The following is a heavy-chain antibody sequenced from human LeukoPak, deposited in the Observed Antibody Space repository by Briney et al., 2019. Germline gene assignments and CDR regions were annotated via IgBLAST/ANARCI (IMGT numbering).Heavy chain of an antibody. CDR2: TYYSGST. CDR3: ARVNYGGFDY. Sequence: PSETLSLTCTVSGGSISNYYWSWIRQPPGKGLEWIGYTYYSGSTNYNSSLKSRATISVDTSKNQFSLKLSSVTAADTAVYYCARVNYGGFDYWGQGTLVTVPS. CDR1: GGSISNYY. D-gene: IGHD4-23*01. J-gene: IGHJ4*02. V-gene: IGHV4-59*01.